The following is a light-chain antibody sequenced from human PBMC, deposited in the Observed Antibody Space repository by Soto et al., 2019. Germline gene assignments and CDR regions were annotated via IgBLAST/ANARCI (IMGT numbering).Light chain of an antibody. CDR1: QDISSY. Sequence: IQLTQSPSSLSASVGDRVTITCRASQDISSYLAWYQQKPGKAPNLLIYVASTLQSGVPSRFSGSGSGTDFTLTISSLQPEDSATYYCQPLNGYPSTFTFGPGTKVDIK. CDR3: QPLNGYPSTFT. V-gene: IGKV1-9*01. CDR2: VAS. J-gene: IGKJ3*01.